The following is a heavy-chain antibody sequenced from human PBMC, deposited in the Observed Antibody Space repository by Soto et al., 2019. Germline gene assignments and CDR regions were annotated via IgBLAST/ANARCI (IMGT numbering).Heavy chain of an antibody. CDR3: ASGQQLVRNY. CDR1: GGSISSGGYS. D-gene: IGHD6-13*01. J-gene: IGHJ4*02. Sequence: QLQLQESGSGLVKPSQTLSLTCAVSGGSISSGGYSWSWIRQPPGKGLEWIGYIYHSGSTYYNPSLQRRVTVSVDRSKNQFSLKLSSGTAADTAVYYCASGQQLVRNYWGQGTLVTVSS. CDR2: IYHSGST. V-gene: IGHV4-30-2*01.